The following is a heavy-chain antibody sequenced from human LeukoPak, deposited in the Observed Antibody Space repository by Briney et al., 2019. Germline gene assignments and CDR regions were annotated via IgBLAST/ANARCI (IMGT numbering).Heavy chain of an antibody. V-gene: IGHV4-39*07. CDR1: GVSISSSNSY. D-gene: IGHD1-26*01. CDR2: IYHSGST. J-gene: IGHJ4*02. CDR3: ARVIVGATTGIDY. Sequence: SETLSLTCTVSGVSISSSNSYWGWIRQPPGKGLEWIGSIYHSGSTYYNPSLKSRVTISVDTSKNQFSLKLSSVTAADTAVYYCARVIVGATTGIDYWGQGTLVTVSS.